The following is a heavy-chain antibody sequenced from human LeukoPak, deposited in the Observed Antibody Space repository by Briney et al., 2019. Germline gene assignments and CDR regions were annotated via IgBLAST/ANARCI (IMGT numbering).Heavy chain of an antibody. CDR1: GGSMSSGSYY. J-gene: IGHJ6*03. CDR2: IYYSGST. D-gene: IGHD3-16*01. Sequence: PSQTLSLTCTVSGGSMSSGSYYWSWIRQPPGKGLEWIGYIYYSGSTNYNPSLKSRVTISVDTSKNQFSLKLTSVTAADTAVYYCARETSQKGAHYMDVWGKGTTVTISS. V-gene: IGHV4-61*01. CDR3: ARETSQKGAHYMDV.